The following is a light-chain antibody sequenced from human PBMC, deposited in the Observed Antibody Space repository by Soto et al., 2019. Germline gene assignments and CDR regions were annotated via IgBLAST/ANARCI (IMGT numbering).Light chain of an antibody. CDR2: AAS. Sequence: EIVLTQSPGTLSLSPGERATLSCRASQSVSSSYLAWYQQKPGQAPRLLIYAASSRATGIPDRFSGSGSGTDVTLTISRLEPEDFAVYYCQQYGSSPWTFGQGTKVEI. CDR3: QQYGSSPWT. CDR1: QSVSSSY. V-gene: IGKV3-20*01. J-gene: IGKJ1*01.